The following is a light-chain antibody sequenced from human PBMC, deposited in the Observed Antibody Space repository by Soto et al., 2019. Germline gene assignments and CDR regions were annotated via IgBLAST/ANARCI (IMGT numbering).Light chain of an antibody. V-gene: IGKV1-5*03. CDR3: QQYKSYPYT. J-gene: IGKJ2*01. Sequence: DIPMTQSPSTLSASVGDRVTITCRASQSISNWLAWYQQKPGKAPELLIYEASSLESGVPSTFSGSGSGTEFTLTISSLQPDYFATYYCQQYKSYPYTFGQGTKLEIK. CDR1: QSISNW. CDR2: EAS.